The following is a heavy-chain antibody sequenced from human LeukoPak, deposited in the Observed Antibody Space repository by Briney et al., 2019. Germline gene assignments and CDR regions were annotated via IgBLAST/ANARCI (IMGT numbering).Heavy chain of an antibody. CDR2: ISHSGNT. CDR1: GGSISSAPYY. D-gene: IGHD3-22*01. CDR3: AREGYYYDSSGPIDY. Sequence: TTSETLSLTCTVSGGSISSAPYYWSWIRQRPGKGLEWMGYISHSGNTYYNPSLKSRLNISADTSRNQFSLKLRPVTAADTALYFCAREGYYYDSSGPIDYWGQGTRVTVSS. V-gene: IGHV4-31*03. J-gene: IGHJ4*02.